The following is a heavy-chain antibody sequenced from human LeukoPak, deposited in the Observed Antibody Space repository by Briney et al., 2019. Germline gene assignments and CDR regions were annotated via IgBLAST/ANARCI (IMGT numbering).Heavy chain of an antibody. CDR3: ARDRYYHDYVWGAPRSH. J-gene: IGHJ4*02. D-gene: IGHD3-16*01. Sequence: GGSLRLSCAASGFRFSSYAMSWVRQAPGKGLEWVANIKQDGSEKYYVDSVKGRFTISRDNVKNSLYLQMNSLRAEDTAVYYCARDRYYHDYVWGAPRSHWGQGTLVTVSS. CDR2: IKQDGSEK. CDR1: GFRFSSYA. V-gene: IGHV3-7*01.